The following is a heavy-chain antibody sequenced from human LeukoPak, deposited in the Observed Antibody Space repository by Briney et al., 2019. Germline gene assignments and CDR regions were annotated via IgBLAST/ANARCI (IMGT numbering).Heavy chain of an antibody. J-gene: IGHJ3*01. CDR3: AKARIAAAGTGAFDV. D-gene: IGHD6-13*01. CDR1: GFTFTSFW. Sequence: GGSLRLSCAASGFTFTSFWMTWVRLAPGKGLEWVSAFSATDGSAQYAESVKGRFTISRDNSKNSLYLQMNSLRDEDTAVYYCAKARIAAAGTGAFDVWGQGTMVTVSS. V-gene: IGHV3-23*01. CDR2: FSATDGSA.